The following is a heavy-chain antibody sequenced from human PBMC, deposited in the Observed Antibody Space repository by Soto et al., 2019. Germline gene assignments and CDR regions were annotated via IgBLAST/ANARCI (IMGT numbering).Heavy chain of an antibody. V-gene: IGHV4-59*01. D-gene: IGHD3-9*01. J-gene: IGHJ4*02. CDR2: IYYSGST. Sequence: SETLSLTCTVSGVSISSYYWSWIRQPPGKGLEWIGYIYYSGSTNYNPSLKSRVAISVDTSKNQFSLNLRSVTAADTAVYYCERDGDYDILTGYYDYWGQGTLVTVSS. CDR1: GVSISSYY. CDR3: ERDGDYDILTGYYDY.